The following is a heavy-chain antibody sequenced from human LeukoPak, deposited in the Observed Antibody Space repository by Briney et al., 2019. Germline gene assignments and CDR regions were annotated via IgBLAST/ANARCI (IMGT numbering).Heavy chain of an antibody. J-gene: IGHJ4*02. D-gene: IGHD6-6*01. V-gene: IGHV3-74*01. CDR1: GFTFSSAW. CDR3: ARDQRVTGRPDIDY. CDR2: INSDGSTT. Sequence: GGSLRLSCAASGFTFSSAWMHWVRQAPGKGLVWVSRINSDGSTTSYADSVKGRFTISRDNAKNTLYLQMNNLRAEDTAMYYCARDQRVTGRPDIDYWGQGTLVIVSS.